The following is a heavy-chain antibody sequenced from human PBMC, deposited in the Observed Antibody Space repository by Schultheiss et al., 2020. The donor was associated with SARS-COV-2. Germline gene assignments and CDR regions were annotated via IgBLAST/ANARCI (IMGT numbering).Heavy chain of an antibody. J-gene: IGHJ4*02. D-gene: IGHD6-13*01. V-gene: IGHV3-66*01. CDR1: GFTVSSNY. Sequence: GGSLRLSCAASGFTVSSNYMSWVRQAPGKGLEWVSVIYSGGSTYYADSVKGRFTISRDNSKNTLYLQMNSLRAEDTAVYYCARDIAAAGTFDYWGQGTLGTVAS. CDR2: IYSGGST. CDR3: ARDIAAAGTFDY.